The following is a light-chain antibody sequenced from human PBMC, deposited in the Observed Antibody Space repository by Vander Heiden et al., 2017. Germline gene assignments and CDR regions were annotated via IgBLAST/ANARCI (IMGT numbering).Light chain of an antibody. CDR2: VNSDGSH. CDR3: QTWGSGIRV. V-gene: IGLV4-69*01. CDR1: GGHTTYA. J-gene: IGLJ3*02. Sequence: QAVLTQSPSASASLGASVNLTCTLSGGHTTYAIAWHRKQSEKGPRFRMKVNSDGSHTKGDGIPDRFSGSTSGSERYLTIASLQSDDEADYYCQTWGSGIRVFGGGTKLTVL.